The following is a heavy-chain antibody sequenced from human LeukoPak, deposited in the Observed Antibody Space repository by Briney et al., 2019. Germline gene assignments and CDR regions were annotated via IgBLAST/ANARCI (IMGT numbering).Heavy chain of an antibody. J-gene: IGHJ3*02. CDR2: INHSGST. CDR3: ARASRAYDAFDI. V-gene: IGHV4-34*01. Sequence: SETLSLTCAVYGGSFSGYYWSWIRQPPGKGLEWIGEINHSGSTNYNPSLKSRVTISVDTSKNQFSLKLSSVTAADTAVYYCARASRAYDAFDIWGQGTMVTVSS. CDR1: GGSFSGYY.